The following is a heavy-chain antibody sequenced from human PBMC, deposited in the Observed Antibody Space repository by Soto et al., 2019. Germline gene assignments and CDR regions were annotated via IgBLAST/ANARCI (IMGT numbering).Heavy chain of an antibody. D-gene: IGHD4-17*01. V-gene: IGHV4-34*01. J-gene: IGHJ4*02. Sequence: SETLSLTCAVYGGSFSGYYWSWIRQPPGKGLEWIGEINHSGSTNYNPSLKSRVTISVDTSKNQFSLKLSSVTAADTAVYYCAREPSTVVRRHFDYWGQGTLVTVSS. CDR3: AREPSTVVRRHFDY. CDR1: GGSFSGYY. CDR2: INHSGST.